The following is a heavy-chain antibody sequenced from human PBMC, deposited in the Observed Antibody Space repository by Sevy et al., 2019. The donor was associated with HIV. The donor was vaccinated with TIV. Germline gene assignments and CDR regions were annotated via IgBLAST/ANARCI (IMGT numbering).Heavy chain of an antibody. CDR3: VRHGRVVAANNWFDP. D-gene: IGHD2-15*01. CDR2: IYYSGST. J-gene: IGHJ5*02. Sequence: SETLSLTCTVSGGSISSSSYYWGWIRQPPGKGLEWIGSIYYSGSTYYNPSLKSRVTISVDTSKNQFSLKLSSVTAADTAVYYCVRHGRVVAANNWFDPWGQGTLVTVSS. V-gene: IGHV4-39*01. CDR1: GGSISSSSYY.